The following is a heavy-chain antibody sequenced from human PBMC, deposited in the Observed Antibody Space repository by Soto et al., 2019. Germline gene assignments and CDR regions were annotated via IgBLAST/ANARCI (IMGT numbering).Heavy chain of an antibody. V-gene: IGHV3-23*01. Sequence: AGSLRLSCAASGFTVSSYAMSWVRQAPGKGLEWVSGISGSGSSTYYADSVKGRFTISRDNSKNTLYLQMNSLRAEDTAVYYCARRNWNYVAFDIWGQGTMVTVSS. CDR3: ARRNWNYVAFDI. D-gene: IGHD1-7*01. J-gene: IGHJ3*02. CDR2: ISGSGSST. CDR1: GFTVSSYA.